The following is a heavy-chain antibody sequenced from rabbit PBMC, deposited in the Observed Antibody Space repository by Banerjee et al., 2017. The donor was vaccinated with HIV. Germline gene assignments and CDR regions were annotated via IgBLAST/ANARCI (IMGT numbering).Heavy chain of an antibody. CDR2: IGAGSSGTT. V-gene: IGHV1S45*01. D-gene: IGHD2-1*01. CDR3: AREDDDYGDWNL. Sequence: QEQLEESGGDLVKPEGSLTLTCTASGFSFNNNYVMCWVRQAPGKGLEWIACIGAGSSGTTYYASWAKGRFTISKTSSTTVTLQMTSLTAADTATYFCAREDDDYGDWNLWGPGTLVTVS. J-gene: IGHJ4*01. CDR1: GFSFNNNYV.